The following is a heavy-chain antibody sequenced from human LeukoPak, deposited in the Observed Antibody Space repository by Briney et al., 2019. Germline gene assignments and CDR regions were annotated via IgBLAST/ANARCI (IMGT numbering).Heavy chain of an antibody. D-gene: IGHD6-6*01. Sequence: HPGGSLRLSCAASGVTLSSYAMSWARQAPGKGLEWVSGISSSGSGGNTYYADSVKGRFTISRDNSQNTLYLQMNSLRAEDTAVYYCAKDPLEQLSTIYFQNWGQGTLVTVSS. J-gene: IGHJ1*01. CDR3: AKDPLEQLSTIYFQN. CDR2: ISSSGSGGNT. V-gene: IGHV3-23*01. CDR1: GVTLSSYA.